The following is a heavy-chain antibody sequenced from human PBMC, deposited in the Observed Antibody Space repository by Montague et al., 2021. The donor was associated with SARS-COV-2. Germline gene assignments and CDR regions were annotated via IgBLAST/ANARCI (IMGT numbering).Heavy chain of an antibody. CDR2: ICNGGTT. J-gene: IGHJ4*02. Sequence: SETLSLTCSVSSGSTISSGNYWGWIRQPPGKELEWMGKICNGGTTYYNRSLQSRGTISVDTSKNHLSLRLSSVTAADTAVYFCARGMIRGVTTPFDYWGQGSQVTVSS. D-gene: IGHD3-10*01. CDR3: ARGMIRGVTTPFDY. V-gene: IGHV4-39*02. CDR1: SGSTISSGNY.